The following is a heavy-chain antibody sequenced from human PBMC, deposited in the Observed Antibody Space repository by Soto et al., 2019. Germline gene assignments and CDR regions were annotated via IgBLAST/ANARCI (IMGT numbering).Heavy chain of an antibody. CDR3: ARGGGGNSVGGAGIDY. CDR2: MNPNSGNT. J-gene: IGHJ4*02. Sequence: QVQLVQSGAEVKKPGASVKVSCKASGYTFTSYDINWVRQATGQGLEWMGWMNPNSGNTGYAQKFQGRVTMTRNTSKSTAYRGLSSLRSEDTAVYYGARGGGGNSVGGAGIDYWGQGTLVTVSS. V-gene: IGHV1-8*01. CDR1: GYTFTSYD. D-gene: IGHD1-26*01.